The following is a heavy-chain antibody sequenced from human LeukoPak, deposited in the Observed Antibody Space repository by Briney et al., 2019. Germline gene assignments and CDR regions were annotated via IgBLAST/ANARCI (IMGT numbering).Heavy chain of an antibody. CDR3: ARAGRVNYYDSSGYYFVS. Sequence: PGASLRLSCAASGFTFSSYSMNWVRQAPGKGLEWVASISSSSSYIYYADSVKGRFTISRDNAKNTLYLQMNSLRAEDTAVYYCARAGRVNYYDSSGYYFVSWGQGTLVTVSS. CDR1: GFTFSSYS. V-gene: IGHV3-21*01. J-gene: IGHJ4*02. D-gene: IGHD3-22*01. CDR2: ISSSSSYI.